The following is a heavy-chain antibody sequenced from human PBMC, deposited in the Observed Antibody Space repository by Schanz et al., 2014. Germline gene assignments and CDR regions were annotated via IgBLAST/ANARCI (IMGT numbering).Heavy chain of an antibody. CDR2: VSSSSSYT. CDR3: AKDAENTAMITDYFDY. V-gene: IGHV3-23*01. CDR1: GFTFSTYA. J-gene: IGHJ4*02. D-gene: IGHD5-18*01. Sequence: EVQLLESGGGLVQPGGSLKLSCAASGFTFSTYAMAWVRQAPGKGLEWVSYVSSSSSYTHYADSVKGRFTISRDNSKTTVYLQMNSLRAEDTAVYYCAKDAENTAMITDYFDYWGQGPLVTVSS.